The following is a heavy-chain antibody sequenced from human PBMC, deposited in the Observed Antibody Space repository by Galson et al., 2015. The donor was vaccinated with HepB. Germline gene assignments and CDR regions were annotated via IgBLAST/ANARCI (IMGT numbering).Heavy chain of an antibody. CDR1: GFTVSSIY. D-gene: IGHD6-19*01. CDR3: ARGGWNYYYGMDL. V-gene: IGHV3-66*01. CDR2: VYKGGTT. J-gene: IGHJ6*02. Sequence: LRLSCAASGFTVSSIYMSWVRQAPGKGLEWVSFVYKGGTTYYADSVKGRFTVSRDNSKNTLYLQVNSLRAEDTAVYYCARGGWNYYYGMDLWGQGTTVTVSS.